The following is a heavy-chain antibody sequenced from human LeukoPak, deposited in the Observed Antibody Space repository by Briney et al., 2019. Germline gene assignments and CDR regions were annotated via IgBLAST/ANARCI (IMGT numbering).Heavy chain of an antibody. CDR2: ISTYSGAT. Sequence: ASVKVSCKASGYSFTGYYMHWVRQAPGQGLEWMGWISTYSGATQYAQKFQGRVTITRDTSIRTAYIELSRLTSDDTAVYYCASFYDFWSGYDARGQRNFDYWGQGTLVTVSS. V-gene: IGHV1-2*02. D-gene: IGHD3-3*01. CDR3: ASFYDFWSGYDARGQRNFDY. CDR1: GYSFTGYY. J-gene: IGHJ4*02.